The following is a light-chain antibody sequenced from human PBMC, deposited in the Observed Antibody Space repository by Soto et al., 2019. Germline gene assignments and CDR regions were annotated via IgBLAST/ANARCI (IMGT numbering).Light chain of an antibody. J-gene: IGKJ1*01. CDR1: QSVNSN. Sequence: EILMTQSPSTLSVSPGERATLSCRASQSVNSNLAWYQQKPGQAPRLLIYRASTRATGIPARFSGSGSGTDFTLTISGLQSEDFAVYYCQQYNNSPRTFGQGTKVDIK. V-gene: IGKV3-15*01. CDR2: RAS. CDR3: QQYNNSPRT.